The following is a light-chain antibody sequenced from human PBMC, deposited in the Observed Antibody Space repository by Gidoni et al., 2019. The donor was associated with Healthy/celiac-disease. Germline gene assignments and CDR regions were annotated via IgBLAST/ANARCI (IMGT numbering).Light chain of an antibody. CDR2: QDS. CDR1: KLGDKY. V-gene: IGLV3-1*01. J-gene: IGLJ2*01. CDR3: QAWDSSTVV. Sequence: SYELTQPPSVSVSPGQIASITCSGDKLGDKYACWYQQKPGQSPVLVIYQDSKRPSGIPERFSGSNSGNTATLTISGTQAMDEAYYYCQAWDSSTVVFGGGTKLTVL.